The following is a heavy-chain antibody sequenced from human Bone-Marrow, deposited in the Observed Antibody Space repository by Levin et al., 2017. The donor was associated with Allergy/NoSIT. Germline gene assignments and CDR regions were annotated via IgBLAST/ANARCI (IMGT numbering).Heavy chain of an antibody. Sequence: SETLSLTCTVSGGSISSYYWSWIRQPPGKGLEWIGYIYYSGSTNYNPSLKSRVTISVDTSKNQFSLKLSSVTAADTAVYYCARGPVAVAGTNYYYYGMDVWGQGTTVTVSS. V-gene: IGHV4-59*01. J-gene: IGHJ6*02. D-gene: IGHD6-19*01. CDR2: IYYSGST. CDR3: ARGPVAVAGTNYYYYGMDV. CDR1: GGSISSYY.